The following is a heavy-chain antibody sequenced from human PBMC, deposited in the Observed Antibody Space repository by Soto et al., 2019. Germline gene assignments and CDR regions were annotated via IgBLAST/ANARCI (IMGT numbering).Heavy chain of an antibody. V-gene: IGHV3-30*18. Sequence: QVQLVESGGGVGQPGRSLRLSCAASGFTFTTYGMNWVRQAPGKGLEWVAVISYDGSNKLYADSVRGRFAISRDNSKHTLYLQMDSLRPEDTAVYYCAKDRGYCSSPICFNTPDFDYWGQGAPVTVSS. CDR2: ISYDGSNK. D-gene: IGHD2-2*01. J-gene: IGHJ4*02. CDR3: AKDRGYCSSPICFNTPDFDY. CDR1: GFTFTTYG.